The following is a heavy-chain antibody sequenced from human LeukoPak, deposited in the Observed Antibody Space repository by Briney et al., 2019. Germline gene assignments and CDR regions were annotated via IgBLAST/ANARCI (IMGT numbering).Heavy chain of an antibody. V-gene: IGHV1-46*01. J-gene: IGHJ4*02. CDR1: GYTFTSYY. Sequence: ASVKVSCKASGYTFTSYYMHWVRQAPGQGLEWMGIINPSGGSTSYAQKFQGRVTMTRDTSTSTVYMELSSLRSEDTAVYYCARGGVGAAYDGSGYYHFDYWGQGTLVTVSS. CDR2: INPSGGST. D-gene: IGHD3-22*01. CDR3: ARGGVGAAYDGSGYYHFDY.